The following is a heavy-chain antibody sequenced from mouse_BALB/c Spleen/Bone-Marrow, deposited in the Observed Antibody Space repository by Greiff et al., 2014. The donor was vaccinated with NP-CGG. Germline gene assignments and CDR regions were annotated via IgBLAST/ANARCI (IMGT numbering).Heavy chain of an antibody. CDR3: TRSYYAKEGAWFAY. Sequence: VQRVESGAELVKPGASVKLSCKASGYTFTSYYMYWVKQRPGQGLEWIGGINPSNGGTNFNEKFKSKATLTVDKSSSTAYMQLSSLTSEDSAVYYCTRSYYAKEGAWFAYWGQGTLVTVSA. D-gene: IGHD1-1*01. V-gene: IGHV1S81*02. CDR1: GYTFTSYY. CDR2: INPSNGGT. J-gene: IGHJ3*01.